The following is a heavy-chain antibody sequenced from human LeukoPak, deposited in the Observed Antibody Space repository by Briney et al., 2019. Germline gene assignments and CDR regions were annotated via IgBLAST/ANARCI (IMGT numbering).Heavy chain of an antibody. CDR1: GGTFSSYA. Sequence: SVKVSCTASGGTFSSYAISWVRQAPGQGLEWMGRIIPILGIANYAQKFQGRVTITADKSTSTAYMELSSLRSEDTAVYYCAREMETAMAVYYFDYWGQGTLVTVSS. J-gene: IGHJ4*02. V-gene: IGHV1-69*04. CDR3: AREMETAMAVYYFDY. D-gene: IGHD5-18*01. CDR2: IIPILGIA.